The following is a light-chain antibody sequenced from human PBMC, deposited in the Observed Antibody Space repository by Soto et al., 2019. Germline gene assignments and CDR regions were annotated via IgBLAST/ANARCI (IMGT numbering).Light chain of an antibody. J-gene: IGKJ1*01. CDR1: QSVSNN. Sequence: DILMTPSPATLSVSPGDRATLSCRASQSVSNNLAWYQQRPGQAPRLLIYGASTRATGIPARFSGSGSGTDFTLTIHRLEPEDFAVYYCHQYDSWTFGQGTKV. CDR3: HQYDSWT. V-gene: IGKV3-15*01. CDR2: GAS.